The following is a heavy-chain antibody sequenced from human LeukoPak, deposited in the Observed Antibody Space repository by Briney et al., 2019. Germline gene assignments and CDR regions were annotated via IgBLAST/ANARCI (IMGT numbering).Heavy chain of an antibody. CDR1: GYSISSGFY. J-gene: IGHJ4*02. D-gene: IGHD6-6*01. V-gene: IGHV4-38-2*02. Sequence: SETLSLTCTVSGYSISSGFYWGWIRQPPGKGLEWIGNIYHSGITYYNPPLKSRVTISVDTSKNQFSLKLSSVTAADTALYFCARGDTVAARPGRFDSWGQGTLVTVSS. CDR2: IYHSGIT. CDR3: ARGDTVAARPGRFDS.